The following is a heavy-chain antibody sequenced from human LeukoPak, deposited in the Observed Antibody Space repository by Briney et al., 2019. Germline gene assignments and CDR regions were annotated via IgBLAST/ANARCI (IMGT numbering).Heavy chain of an antibody. CDR2: IHPDSGGT. CDR3: ARDPSGSWFDP. J-gene: IGHJ5*02. CDR1: GYIFTGYY. D-gene: IGHD3-10*01. Sequence: ASVKVSCKASGYIFTGYYLHWVRQAPGQGLEWMGWIHPDSGGTKYAQKFQGRVTMTRDTSISTAYMELGRLTSDDTAVYYCARDPSGSWFDPWGQGTLVTVSS. V-gene: IGHV1-2*02.